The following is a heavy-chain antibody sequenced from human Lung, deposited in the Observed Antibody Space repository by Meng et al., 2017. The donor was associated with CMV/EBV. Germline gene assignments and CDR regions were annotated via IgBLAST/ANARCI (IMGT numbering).Heavy chain of an antibody. D-gene: IGHD1-26*01. J-gene: IGHJ4*02. CDR3: ARHFGSGSYPFDY. CDR1: GGTIKINSFY. V-gene: IGHV4-39*01. Sequence: LSCAVSGGTIKINSFYWAWIRQTPGQGLEWIGSVFYSGSTYYNPSLKSRVTISVDTSKNQFSLNVYSVTAADTAVFYCARHFGSGSYPFDYCDQG. CDR2: VFYSGST.